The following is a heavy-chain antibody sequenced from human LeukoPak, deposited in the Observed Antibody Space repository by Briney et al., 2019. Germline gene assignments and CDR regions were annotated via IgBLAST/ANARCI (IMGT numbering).Heavy chain of an antibody. CDR1: GGSFSGYY. CDR3: ARGVRSYQALVDY. D-gene: IGHD1-26*01. V-gene: IGHV3-23*01. CDR2: ISGSGGST. Sequence: PSETLSLTCAVYGGSFSGYYWSWVRQAPGKGLEWVSAISGSGGSTYYADSVKGRFTISRDNSKNTLYLQMNSLRAEGTAVYYCARGVRSYQALVDYWGQGTLVTVSS. J-gene: IGHJ4*02.